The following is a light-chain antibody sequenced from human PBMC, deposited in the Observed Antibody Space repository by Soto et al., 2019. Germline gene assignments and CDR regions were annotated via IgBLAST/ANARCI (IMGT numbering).Light chain of an antibody. CDR2: DAS. J-gene: IGKJ2*01. Sequence: EIVLTQSPATLSLSPGERATLSCRASQSVSSYLAWYQQKPGQAPRLLIYDASSRATGIPARFSGSGSATDFTLTISSLEPEDFAVYYCQQHSNWPYTFGQGTKLEIK. CDR3: QQHSNWPYT. CDR1: QSVSSY. V-gene: IGKV3-11*01.